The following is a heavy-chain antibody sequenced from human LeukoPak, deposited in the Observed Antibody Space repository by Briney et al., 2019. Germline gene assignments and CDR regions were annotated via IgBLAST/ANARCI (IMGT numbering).Heavy chain of an antibody. CDR2: INPSGGST. J-gene: IGHJ3*02. Sequence: GASVKVSCKASGYTFTSYYMHWVRQAPGQGLEWMGIINPSGGSTSYAQKFQGRVTMTRDRSTSTVYMELSSLRSEDTAVYYCARDLRPPVMATFADDAFDIWGQGTMVTVSS. D-gene: IGHD5-24*01. CDR3: ARDLRPPVMATFADDAFDI. V-gene: IGHV1-46*01. CDR1: GYTFTSYY.